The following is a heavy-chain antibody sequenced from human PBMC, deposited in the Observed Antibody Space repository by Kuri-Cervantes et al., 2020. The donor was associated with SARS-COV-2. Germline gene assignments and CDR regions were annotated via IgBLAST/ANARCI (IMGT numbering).Heavy chain of an antibody. CDR2: ISSNGGST. J-gene: IGHJ6*03. CDR3: ARGVGIFGVVYYYYYTDV. V-gene: IGHV3-64*02. Sequence: GGSLRLSCAASGFTFSSYAMHWVRQAPGKGLEYVSAISSNGGSTYYADSVKGRFTISRDNSKNTLYLQMGSLRAEDMAVYYCARGVGIFGVVYYYYYTDVWGKGTRSPSP. D-gene: IGHD3-3*01. CDR1: GFTFSSYA.